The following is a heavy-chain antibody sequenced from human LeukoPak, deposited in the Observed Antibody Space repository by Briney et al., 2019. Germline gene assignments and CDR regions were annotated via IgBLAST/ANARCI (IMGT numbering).Heavy chain of an antibody. CDR3: AKSRVGAANWFDP. V-gene: IGHV1-2*02. CDR2: INPNSGGT. J-gene: IGHJ5*02. CDR1: GYTFTGYY. Sequence: ASVKVSCKASGYTFTGYYIHWVRQAPGQGLEWMGWINPNSGGTNYAQKFQGRVTMTRDTSISTAYMELSRLRSDDTAVYYCAKSRVGAANWFDPWGQGTLVTVSS. D-gene: IGHD1-26*01.